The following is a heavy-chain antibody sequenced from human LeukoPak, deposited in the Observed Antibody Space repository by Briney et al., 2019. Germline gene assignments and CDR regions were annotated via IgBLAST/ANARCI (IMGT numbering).Heavy chain of an antibody. CDR2: IISIFGPA. D-gene: IGHD3-22*01. V-gene: IGHV1-69*13. Sequence: AVKVSCKPSGYTFINHYIHWGRQAPGQGGERMGGIISIFGPANYAQKFQGRVTITADESTSTAYMQLSSMRSEDTAVYYCAREHYDSRANFDSWGQGTLVTVSS. CDR1: GYTFINHY. CDR3: AREHYDSRANFDS. J-gene: IGHJ4*02.